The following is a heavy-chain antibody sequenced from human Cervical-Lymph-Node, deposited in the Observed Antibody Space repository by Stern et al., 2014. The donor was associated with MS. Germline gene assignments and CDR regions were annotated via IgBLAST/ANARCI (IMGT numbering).Heavy chain of an antibody. CDR2: IFPGGSDI. CDR1: GYTFTSYW. J-gene: IGHJ4*02. CDR3: ARQRYFDY. Sequence: MQLVQSGPEVKRPGESLKISCQASGYTFTSYWIGWVRQMPGKGLEWIAIIFPGGSDIRYSPSFQGQVTISADKSSSTPYLQWNNLKASDPAIYYCARQRYFDYWGQGTLVTVSS. V-gene: IGHV5-51*01.